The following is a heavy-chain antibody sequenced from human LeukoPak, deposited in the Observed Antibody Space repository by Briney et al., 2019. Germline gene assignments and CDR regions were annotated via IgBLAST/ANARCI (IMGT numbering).Heavy chain of an antibody. CDR3: ARECFGGDAFDI. CDR1: GYTFTGYF. Sequence: ASVKVSCKASGYTFTGYFMHWVRQAPGQGLEWMGWISAYNGNTNYAQKLQGRVTMTTDTSTSTAYMELRSLRSDDTAGYYCARECFGGDAFDIWGQGTMVTVSS. D-gene: IGHD3-3*01. CDR2: ISAYNGNT. V-gene: IGHV1-18*04. J-gene: IGHJ3*02.